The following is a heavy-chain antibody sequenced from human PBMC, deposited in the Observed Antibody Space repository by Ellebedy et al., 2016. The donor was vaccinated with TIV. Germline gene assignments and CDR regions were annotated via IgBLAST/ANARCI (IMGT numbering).Heavy chain of an antibody. V-gene: IGHV4-59*01. Sequence: MPSETLSLTCTVSGASISRYYWSWIRQPPGKGLEWIGYISCSGSTNYTHSLKSRVTISVDTSKNQFSLKLSSVTAADTAVYYCARGLWFGDHRLEYWGQGTLVTVSS. CDR3: ARGLWFGDHRLEY. CDR1: GASISRYY. CDR2: ISCSGST. J-gene: IGHJ4*02. D-gene: IGHD3-10*01.